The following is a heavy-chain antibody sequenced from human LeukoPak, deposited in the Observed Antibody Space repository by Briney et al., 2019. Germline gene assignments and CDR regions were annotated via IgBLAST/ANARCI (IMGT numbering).Heavy chain of an antibody. Sequence: GASVKVSCKASGYTFTDSYIHWVRQAPGQGLEWMGWVVPKTGVTHYAQKFQGRVTMTRDTSLTTAYMELTSLRSDDTAVYYCAKGEVITSLDYWGQGTLVTVSS. J-gene: IGHJ4*02. CDR2: VVPKTGVT. CDR1: GYTFTDSY. V-gene: IGHV1-2*02. D-gene: IGHD3-16*01. CDR3: AKGEVITSLDY.